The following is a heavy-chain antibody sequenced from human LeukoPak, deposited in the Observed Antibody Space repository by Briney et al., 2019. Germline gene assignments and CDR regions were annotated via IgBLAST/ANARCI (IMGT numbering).Heavy chain of an antibody. J-gene: IGHJ4*02. V-gene: IGHV4-4*07. Sequence: SETLSLTCAVSVGSIRDYQWSWVRQPPGKGLEWIGHINTKGGTGYNPSLRSRLSFSIDTSREQFSLKLSSVTAADTAMYYCATSNDYKLAPFDLWGLGTQVTVAS. CDR2: INTKGGT. D-gene: IGHD3-10*01. CDR1: VGSIRDYQ. CDR3: ATSNDYKLAPFDL.